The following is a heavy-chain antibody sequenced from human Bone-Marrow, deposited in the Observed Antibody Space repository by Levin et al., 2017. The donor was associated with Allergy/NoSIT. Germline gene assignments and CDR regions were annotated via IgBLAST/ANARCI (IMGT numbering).Heavy chain of an antibody. CDR1: GFTFSSYG. CDR3: AKDGRRTTTIIGYYGMDV. CDR2: ISYDGTNK. D-gene: IGHD1-1*01. J-gene: IGHJ6*02. Sequence: GESLKISCADSGFTFSSYGMHWVRQAPGKGLEWVAVISYDGTNKYYADSVKGRFIISRDNSKNTLYLQMNSLRAEDTAVYYCAKDGRRTTTIIGYYGMDVWGQGTPVTVTS. V-gene: IGHV3-30*18.